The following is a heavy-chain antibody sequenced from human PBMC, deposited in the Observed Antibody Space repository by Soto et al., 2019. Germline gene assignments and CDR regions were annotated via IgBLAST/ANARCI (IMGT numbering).Heavy chain of an antibody. CDR1: GDAFTSYG. J-gene: IGHJ4*02. CDR3: VKGSASRRPYFFDY. V-gene: IGHV1-18*01. Sequence: GASVKLSCKASGDAFTSYGISWVRQAPGQGLEWMGWISAYNGNTNYAQKLQGRVTMTTDTSTSTAYMELSTLRADDTALYYCVKGSASRRPYFFDYWGQGTPVTVSS. CDR2: ISAYNGNT. D-gene: IGHD6-6*01.